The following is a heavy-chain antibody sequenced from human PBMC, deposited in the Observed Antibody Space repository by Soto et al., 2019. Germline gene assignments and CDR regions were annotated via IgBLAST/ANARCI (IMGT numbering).Heavy chain of an antibody. D-gene: IGHD2-2*01. CDR1: GFTFSSYS. J-gene: IGHJ6*02. Sequence: GGSLRLSCAASGFTFSSYSMNWVRQAPGKGLEWVSSISSSSSYIYYADSVKGRFTISRDNAKNSLYLQMNSLRAEDTAVYYCARDHARQDSMDVWGQGTTVTVSS. V-gene: IGHV3-21*01. CDR2: ISSSSSYI. CDR3: ARDHARQDSMDV.